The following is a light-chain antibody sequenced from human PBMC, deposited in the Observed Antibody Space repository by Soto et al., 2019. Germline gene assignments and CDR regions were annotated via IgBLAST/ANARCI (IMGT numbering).Light chain of an antibody. CDR1: QSLVYSDGNTY. J-gene: IGKJ3*01. CDR2: KVS. Sequence: DVVMTQSPLSLPVTLGQPASISCRSSQSLVYSDGNTYLNWFQQRPGQSPRRLIDKVSKRDSGVTDRFSGSGSGTDFTLKITRVEAEAVGVYYCMQGTHWPPFTFGPGTKVYIK. CDR3: MQGTHWPPFT. V-gene: IGKV2-30*01.